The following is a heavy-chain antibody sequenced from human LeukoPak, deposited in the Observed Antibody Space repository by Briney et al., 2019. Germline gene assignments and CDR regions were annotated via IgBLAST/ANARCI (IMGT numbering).Heavy chain of an antibody. J-gene: IGHJ4*02. CDR2: ITTSGGNT. CDR1: GFTFSSHS. D-gene: IGHD3-10*01. Sequence: PGGSLRLSCAASGFTFSSHSTTWVRQAPGKGLEWVSSITTSGGNTYYAESVKGRFTISKDNSKNTLSLQMSSLRVEDTAVYYCAIDLPGVVWFGKWGQGTLVSVSS. V-gene: IGHV3-23*01. CDR3: AIDLPGVVWFGK.